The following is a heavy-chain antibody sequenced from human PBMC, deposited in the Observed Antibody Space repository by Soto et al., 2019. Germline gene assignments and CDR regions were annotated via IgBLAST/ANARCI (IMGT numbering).Heavy chain of an antibody. D-gene: IGHD3-22*01. CDR1: GGTFSSYA. CDR3: ARGYYNSSGYYPLDY. Sequence: SVKVSCKASGGTFSSYAISWVRQAPGQGLEWMGGIIPIFGTANCAQKFQGRVTITADESTSTAYMELSSLRSEDTAVYYCARGYYNSSGYYPLDYWGQGTLVTVSS. V-gene: IGHV1-69*13. CDR2: IIPIFGTA. J-gene: IGHJ4*02.